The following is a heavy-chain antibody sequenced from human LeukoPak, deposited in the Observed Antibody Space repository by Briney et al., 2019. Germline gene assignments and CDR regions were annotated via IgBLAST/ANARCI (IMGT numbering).Heavy chain of an antibody. CDR3: ARVRVAGFSDFDY. J-gene: IGHJ4*02. CDR1: GFTFSDYY. V-gene: IGHV3-11*04. D-gene: IGHD6-19*01. CDR2: ISNGGSRL. Sequence: GGSLRLSCAASGFTFSDYYMSWIRQAPGKGLEWVSYISNGGSRLYYADSVKGRFTISRDNAKNSLFLQVNSLRAEDTALYYCARVRVAGFSDFDYWGQGTLVTVPS.